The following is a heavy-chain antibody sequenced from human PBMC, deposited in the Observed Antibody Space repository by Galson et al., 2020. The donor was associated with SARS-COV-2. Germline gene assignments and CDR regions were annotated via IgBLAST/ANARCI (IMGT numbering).Heavy chain of an antibody. V-gene: IGHV4-59*08. J-gene: IGHJ4*02. CDR1: GGSISSYY. CDR2: IYYSGST. D-gene: IGHD3-22*01. Sequence: ETSETLSLTCTVSGGSISSYYWSWIRQPPGKGLEWIGYIYYSGSTNYNPSLKSRVTISVDTSKNQFSLQLSSVTAADTAVYYCATLMELYYYDRSGSVLDCGGQVTLVTVAS. CDR3: ATLMELYYYDRSGSVLDC.